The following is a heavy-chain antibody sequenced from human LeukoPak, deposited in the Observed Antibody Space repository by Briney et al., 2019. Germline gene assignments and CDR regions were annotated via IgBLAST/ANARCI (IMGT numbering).Heavy chain of an antibody. CDR3: ATKTTPLYYYYYGMDV. CDR2: IYSGGST. D-gene: IGHD4-4*01. J-gene: IGHJ6*02. CDR1: GFTVSSNY. Sequence: GGSLRLSCAASGFTVSSNYMSWVRQAPGEGLEWVSVIYSGGSTYYADSVKGRFTISRDNSKNTLYLQMNSLRAEDTAVYYCATKTTPLYYYYYGMDVWGQGTTVTVSS. V-gene: IGHV3-66*01.